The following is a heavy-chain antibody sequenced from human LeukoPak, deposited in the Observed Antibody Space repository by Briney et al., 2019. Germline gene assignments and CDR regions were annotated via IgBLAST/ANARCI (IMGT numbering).Heavy chain of an antibody. CDR1: GFTFSTFW. Sequence: GGSLRLSCAASGFTFSTFWMSWVRQAPGKGLEWVVVISNDGSTKYYADSVKGRFTISRDNSKNTLYLQMNSLRADDTAVYYCARSRASGGYGSYYFDYWGQGTLVTVSS. J-gene: IGHJ4*02. CDR2: ISNDGSTK. V-gene: IGHV3-30-3*01. CDR3: ARSRASGGYGSYYFDY. D-gene: IGHD3-10*01.